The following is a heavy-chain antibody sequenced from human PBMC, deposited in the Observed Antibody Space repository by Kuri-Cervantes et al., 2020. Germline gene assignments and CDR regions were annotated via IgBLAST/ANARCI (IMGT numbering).Heavy chain of an antibody. CDR2: IKQDGSEK. V-gene: IGHV3-7*01. Sequence: GGSLRLSCAASGFTFSSYSMSWVRQAPGKGLEWVANIKQDGSEKYYVDSAKGRFTISRDNAKNSLYLQMNSLRAEDTAVYYCARDLAVAGLFDYWGQGTLVTVSS. D-gene: IGHD6-19*01. CDR1: GFTFSSYS. J-gene: IGHJ4*02. CDR3: ARDLAVAGLFDY.